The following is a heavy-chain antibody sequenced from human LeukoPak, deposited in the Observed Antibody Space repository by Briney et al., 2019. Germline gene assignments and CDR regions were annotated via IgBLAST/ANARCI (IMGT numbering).Heavy chain of an antibody. J-gene: IGHJ5*02. CDR2: ISGDGSVT. CDR1: GFTFRRYW. D-gene: IGHD4-17*01. CDR3: ATAGGETSRMGFDP. V-gene: IGHV3-74*01. Sequence: GGSLRLSCADSGFTFRRYWMHWVRQTPGKGLEWVSCISGDGSVTSYADSVKGRFTISRDNTKNTLYLQMHSLRVEDMAVYYCATAGGETSRMGFDPWGQGSLVTVSS.